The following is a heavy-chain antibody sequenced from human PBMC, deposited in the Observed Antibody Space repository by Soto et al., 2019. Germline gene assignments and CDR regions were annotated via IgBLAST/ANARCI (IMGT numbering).Heavy chain of an antibody. V-gene: IGHV4-34*01. CDR1: GGSFSGYY. D-gene: IGHD3-10*01. CDR3: ARVLLWFGELPYGMDV. Sequence: PSETLSLTCAVYGGSFSGYYWSWIRQPPGKGLEWIGEINHSGSTNYNPSLKSRVTISVDTSKNQFSLKLSSVTAADTAVYYCARVLLWFGELPYGMDVWGQGTTVTVSS. J-gene: IGHJ6*02. CDR2: INHSGST.